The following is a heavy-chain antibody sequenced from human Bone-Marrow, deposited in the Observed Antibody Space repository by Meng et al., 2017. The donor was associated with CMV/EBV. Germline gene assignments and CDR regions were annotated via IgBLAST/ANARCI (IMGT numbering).Heavy chain of an antibody. J-gene: IGHJ1*01. CDR1: GGSISSGGYY. V-gene: IGHV4-31*03. D-gene: IGHD3-22*01. CDR2: IYYSGST. CDR3: ASSLDTDYYDSSGWFVFQH. Sequence: SETLSLTCTVSGGSISSGGYYWSWIRQHPGKGLEWIGYIYYSGSTYYNPSLKSRVTISVDTSKNQFSLKLSSVTAADTAVYYCASSLDTDYYDSSGWFVFQHWGQGTLVTVSS.